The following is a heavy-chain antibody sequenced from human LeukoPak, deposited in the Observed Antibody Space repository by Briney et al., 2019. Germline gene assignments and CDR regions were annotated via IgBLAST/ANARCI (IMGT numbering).Heavy chain of an antibody. J-gene: IGHJ4*02. Sequence: KTSETLSLTCTVSGYSISSGYYWGWIRQPPGKGLEWIGSIYHSGSTYYNPSLKSRVTISVDTSKNQFSLKLSSVTAADTAVYYCARDGNYYDSSSYVDYWGQGTLVTVSS. CDR1: GYSISSGYY. CDR2: IYHSGST. V-gene: IGHV4-38-2*02. D-gene: IGHD3-22*01. CDR3: ARDGNYYDSSSYVDY.